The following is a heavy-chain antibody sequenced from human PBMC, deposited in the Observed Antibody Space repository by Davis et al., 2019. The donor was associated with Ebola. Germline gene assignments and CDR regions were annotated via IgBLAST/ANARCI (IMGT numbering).Heavy chain of an antibody. Sequence: GESLKISCAASGFTFSSYGMHWVRQAPGKGLEWVAFIRYDGSNKYYADSVKGRFTISRDNSKNTLYLQMNSLRAEDTAVYYCAKVILYDILTGPGGDYYYGMDVWGQGTTVTVSS. CDR1: GFTFSSYG. CDR3: AKVILYDILTGPGGDYYYGMDV. V-gene: IGHV3-30*02. D-gene: IGHD3-9*01. J-gene: IGHJ6*02. CDR2: IRYDGSNK.